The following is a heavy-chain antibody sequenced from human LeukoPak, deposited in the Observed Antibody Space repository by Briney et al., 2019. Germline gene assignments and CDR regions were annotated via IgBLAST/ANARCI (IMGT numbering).Heavy chain of an antibody. CDR1: GFTFSTYG. D-gene: IGHD2-2*01. Sequence: GGSLRLSCVASGFTFSTYGMHWVRQAPGKGLEWVAFIRYDGSEKYYADSVKGRFTISRDNSKNTLSLQMNSLRAEDTAVYYCAREGYCSSTSCYHDYWGQGTLVTVSS. CDR3: AREGYCSSTSCYHDY. CDR2: IRYDGSEK. J-gene: IGHJ4*02. V-gene: IGHV3-30*02.